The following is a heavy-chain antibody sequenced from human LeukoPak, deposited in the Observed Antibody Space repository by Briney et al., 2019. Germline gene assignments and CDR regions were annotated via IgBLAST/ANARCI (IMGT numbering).Heavy chain of an antibody. J-gene: IGHJ4*02. D-gene: IGHD3-10*01. CDR1: GFTFGGYA. V-gene: IGHV3-30-3*01. Sequence: PGRSLRLSCAASGFTFGGYAMHWVRQAPGKGLEWVAVISYDGSNEYYADSVKGRFTISRDNSKNTLYLQMNSLSVEDTAVYYCARVGYYASGPFSYFDYWGQGTLVTVSS. CDR2: ISYDGSNE. CDR3: ARVGYYASGPFSYFDY.